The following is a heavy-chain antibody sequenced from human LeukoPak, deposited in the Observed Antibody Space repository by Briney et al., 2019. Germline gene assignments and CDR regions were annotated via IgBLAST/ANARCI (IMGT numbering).Heavy chain of an antibody. V-gene: IGHV1-2*02. CDR2: INPNSGGT. J-gene: IGHJ6*02. CDR3: ARGIGSPPDFYYYYGMDV. D-gene: IGHD1-26*01. CDR1: GYTFTGYY. Sequence: ASVKVSCKASGYTFTGYYMQWVRQAPGQGLEWMGWINPNSGGTNYAQKFQGRVTMTRDTSISTAYMELSRLRSDDTAVYYCARGIGSPPDFYYYYGMDVWGQGTTVTVSS.